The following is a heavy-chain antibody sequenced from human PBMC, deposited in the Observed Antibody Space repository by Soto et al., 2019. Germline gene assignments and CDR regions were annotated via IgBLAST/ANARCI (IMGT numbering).Heavy chain of an antibody. CDR2: IWYDGSNK. CDR1: GFTFSSYG. D-gene: IGHD1-1*01. CDR3: ARGTGTPDYYYYGMDV. V-gene: IGHV3-33*01. Sequence: QVQLVDSGGGVVQPGGSLRLSCAASGFTFSSYGMHWVRQAPGKGLEWVAVIWYDGSNKYYADSVKGRFTISRDNSKNTLYLQMNSLRAEDTAVYYCARGTGTPDYYYYGMDVWGQGTTVTVSS. J-gene: IGHJ6*02.